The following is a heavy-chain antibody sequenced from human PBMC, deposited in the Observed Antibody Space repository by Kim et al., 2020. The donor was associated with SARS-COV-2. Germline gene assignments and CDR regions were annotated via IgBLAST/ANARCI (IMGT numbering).Heavy chain of an antibody. D-gene: IGHD2-15*01. V-gene: IGHV4-59*01. CDR3: AREGLGYCSGGSCPWAFDI. J-gene: IGHJ3*02. CDR1: GAFISGYY. CDR2: IYYSGST. Sequence: SETLSLTCTVSGAFISGYYWSWIRQPPGKGLEWIGYIYYSGSTNYNPSLKSRVTISVDTSKNQFSLKLSSVTAADTAVYYCAREGLGYCSGGSCPWAFDIWGQWRMVTVSS.